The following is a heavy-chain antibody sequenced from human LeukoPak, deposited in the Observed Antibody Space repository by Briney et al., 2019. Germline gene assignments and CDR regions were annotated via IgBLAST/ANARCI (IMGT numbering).Heavy chain of an antibody. V-gene: IGHV4-39*01. D-gene: IGHD6-13*01. CDR2: IYYSGTT. Sequence: SETLSLTCTVSGGSISSTTYYWGWIRRPPGKGLEWIGTIYYSGTTYYNPSLKSRVTVSVDTSKDQFSLKLTSVTAADTAVFYCVRHIRDSSFFDPWALGTLVTVSS. CDR1: GGSISSTTYY. J-gene: IGHJ5*02. CDR3: VRHIRDSSFFDP.